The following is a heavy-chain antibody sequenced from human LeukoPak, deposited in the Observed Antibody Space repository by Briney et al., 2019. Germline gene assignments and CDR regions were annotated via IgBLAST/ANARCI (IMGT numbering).Heavy chain of an antibody. D-gene: IGHD3-22*01. Sequence: HAGGSLRLSCAASGFTFSSYSMNWVRQAPGKGLEWGSYISGSSSTIYYADSVKGRFTISRDNGKNTLYLQMNSLRAEDTAVYYCARGSTYYDSSGQVPFDYWGQGTLVTVSS. CDR1: GFTFSSYS. V-gene: IGHV3-48*01. CDR2: ISGSSSTI. CDR3: ARGSTYYDSSGQVPFDY. J-gene: IGHJ4*02.